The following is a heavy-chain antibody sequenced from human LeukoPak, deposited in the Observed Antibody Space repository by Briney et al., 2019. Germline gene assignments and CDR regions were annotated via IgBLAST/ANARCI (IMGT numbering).Heavy chain of an antibody. CDR3: ARDSTHCSSTSCYTYHSY. CDR1: GGSISSYY. CDR2: IYTSGST. V-gene: IGHV4-4*07. D-gene: IGHD2-2*02. J-gene: IGHJ4*02. Sequence: SETLSLTCTVSGGSISSYYWSWIRQPAGKGLEWIGRIYTSGSTNYNPSLKSRVTISVDTSKNQFSLKLSSVTAADTAVYYCARDSTHCSSTSCYTYHSYWGQGTLVTVSS.